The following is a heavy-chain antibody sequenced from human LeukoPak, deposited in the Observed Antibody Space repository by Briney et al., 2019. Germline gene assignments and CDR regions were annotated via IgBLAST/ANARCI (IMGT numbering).Heavy chain of an antibody. D-gene: IGHD3-22*01. CDR2: INPNSGGT. V-gene: IGHV1-2*02. Sequence: ASVKVSCKASGHTFTGYYMHWVRQPPGQGLEWKGWINPNSGGTNYAQKYQGRVTMTRNTSISTAYMELSRLRSDDTAVYYCARDSYSLYYYDSSGYYTYWGQGTLVTVSS. CDR1: GHTFTGYY. J-gene: IGHJ4*02. CDR3: ARDSYSLYYYDSSGYYTY.